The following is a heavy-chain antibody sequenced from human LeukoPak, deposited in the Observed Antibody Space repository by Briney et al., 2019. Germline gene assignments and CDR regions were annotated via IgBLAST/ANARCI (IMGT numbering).Heavy chain of an antibody. CDR3: ARKMDWAPFDY. CDR2: IYYSGST. CDR1: GGSISSSSYY. J-gene: IGHJ4*02. Sequence: SETLSLTCTVSGGSISSSSYYWGWIRQPPGRGLEWIGSIYYSGSTNYNPSLKSRVTISVDTSKNQFSLKLSSVTAADTAVYYCARKMDWAPFDYWGQGTLVTVSS. V-gene: IGHV4-39*07. D-gene: IGHD3/OR15-3a*01.